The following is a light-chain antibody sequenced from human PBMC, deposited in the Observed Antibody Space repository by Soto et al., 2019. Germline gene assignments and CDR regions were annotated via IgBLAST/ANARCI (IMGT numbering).Light chain of an antibody. J-gene: IGLJ1*01. CDR1: SSDVGGYAY. CDR3: SSYTSSSTYV. CDR2: EVS. Sequence: QSVLTQPASVSGSPGQSITISCTGTSSDVGGYAYVSWYQQYPGKAPKLMIYEVSNRPSGVSNRFSGSKSGNTASLTISGLQAEDEADYYCSSYTSSSTYVFGSGTKVTVL. V-gene: IGLV2-14*01.